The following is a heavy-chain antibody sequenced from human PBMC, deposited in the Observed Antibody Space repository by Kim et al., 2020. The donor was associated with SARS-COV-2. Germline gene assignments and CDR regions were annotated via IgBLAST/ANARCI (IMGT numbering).Heavy chain of an antibody. CDR3: ARVGVDTAMVMDVAYYFDY. Sequence: PTLKSRVTISVDTSKNQFSLKLSSVTAADTAVYYCARVGVDTAMVMDVAYYFDYWGQGTLVTVSS. D-gene: IGHD5-18*01. J-gene: IGHJ4*02. V-gene: IGHV4-59*01.